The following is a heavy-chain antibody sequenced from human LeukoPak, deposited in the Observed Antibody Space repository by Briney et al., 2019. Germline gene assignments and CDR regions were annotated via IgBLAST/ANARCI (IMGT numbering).Heavy chain of an antibody. V-gene: IGHV4-39*01. Sequence: PSETLSLTCTVSGDSISSSSYFWGWIRQSPGRGLEWIGSISYGGDSYYNPSLKSRVTISVDTSKNQFSLQLSSVTAADTAVYYCARPLWFGELFHAFDIWGQGTMVTVSS. D-gene: IGHD3-10*01. CDR3: ARPLWFGELFHAFDI. J-gene: IGHJ3*02. CDR2: ISYGGDS. CDR1: GDSISSSSYF.